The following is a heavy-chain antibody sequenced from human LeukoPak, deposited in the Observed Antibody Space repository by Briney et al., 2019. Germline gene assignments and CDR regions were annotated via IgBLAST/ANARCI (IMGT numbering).Heavy chain of an antibody. D-gene: IGHD3-22*01. CDR2: INDYTGDT. V-gene: IGHV4-34*01. Sequence: SSETLSLTCTVYGGSFTYYFWTWIRQSPGKELQWIGEINDYTGDTNYNPALSRRVSISLETSKKQFSLELRSVTAADTAVYYCARGRIAKIVVVHSFSYGMDVWGQGTTVTVSS. CDR1: GGSFTYYF. J-gene: IGHJ6*02. CDR3: ARGRIAKIVVVHSFSYGMDV.